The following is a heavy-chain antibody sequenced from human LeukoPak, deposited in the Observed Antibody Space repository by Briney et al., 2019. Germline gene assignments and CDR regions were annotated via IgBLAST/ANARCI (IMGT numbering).Heavy chain of an antibody. V-gene: IGHV3-73*01. Sequence: PGGSLRLSCAASGFTFSGSAMHWVRQASGKGLEWVGRIRSKANSYATAYAASVKGRFTVSRDDSKNTAYLQMNSLKTEDTAVYYCTRREGYCSSTNCPAFDYWGQGTLVTVSS. D-gene: IGHD2-2*01. CDR2: IRSKANSYAT. CDR1: GFTFSGSA. CDR3: TRREGYCSSTNCPAFDY. J-gene: IGHJ4*02.